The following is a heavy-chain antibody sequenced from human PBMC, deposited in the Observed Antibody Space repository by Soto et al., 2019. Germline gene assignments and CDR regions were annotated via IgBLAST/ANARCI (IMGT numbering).Heavy chain of an antibody. J-gene: IGHJ6*02. D-gene: IGHD3-10*01. V-gene: IGHV1-18*01. CDR2: ISAYNGNT. CDR1: GYTFTSYG. CDR3: ARVSTVWFGAYYYGMDV. Sequence: QVQLVQSGAEVKKPGASVKVSCKASGYTFTSYGINWVRQAPGQGLEWMGWISAYNGNTNYAPKLQGRVTMTTDTSTTTAYMELRSLRSDDTAVYYCARVSTVWFGAYYYGMDVWGQGTTLTVSS.